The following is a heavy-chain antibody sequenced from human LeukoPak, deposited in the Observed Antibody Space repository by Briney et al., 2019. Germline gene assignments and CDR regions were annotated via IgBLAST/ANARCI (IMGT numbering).Heavy chain of an antibody. CDR3: ARDRDMVLPPAGLDV. Sequence: PGRSLRLSCAASGFILSSYSINWVRQAPGKGVEWVSFISSSTTYIYYADSVKGRFTISRDNAKNSLYLQMNSLRAEDTAVYYCARDRDMVLPPAGLDVWGRGATVTVSS. CDR2: ISSSTTYI. D-gene: IGHD2-8*01. J-gene: IGHJ6*04. CDR1: GFILSSYS. V-gene: IGHV3-21*01.